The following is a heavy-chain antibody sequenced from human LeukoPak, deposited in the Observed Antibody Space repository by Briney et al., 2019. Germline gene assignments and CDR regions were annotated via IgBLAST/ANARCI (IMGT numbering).Heavy chain of an antibody. J-gene: IGHJ2*01. CDR3: ARDLYSSGYWYFDL. CDR1: GGSISSYY. V-gene: IGHV4-59*01. D-gene: IGHD6-19*01. CDR2: IYYSGST. Sequence: SETLSLTCTVSGGSISSYYWSWIRQPPGKGLEWIGSIYYSGSTNYNPSLKSRVTISEDTTKNQFSLKLSSVTAADTAIYYCARDLYSSGYWYFDLWGRGTLVTVSS.